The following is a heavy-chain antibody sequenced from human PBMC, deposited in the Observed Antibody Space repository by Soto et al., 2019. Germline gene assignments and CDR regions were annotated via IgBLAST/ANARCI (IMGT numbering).Heavy chain of an antibody. V-gene: IGHV4-59*12. D-gene: IGHD3-16*01. CDR1: GGSISSYY. Sequence: QVQLQESGPGLVKPSETLSLTCTVSGGSISSYYWSWIRQPPGKGLEGIGYISYSGSTNYNPSRRGRITVAVDTTKNPLTLRLGSVTAADPDVYYCARVRFGRGNCFDPWGQGTLVTVSS. CDR2: ISYSGST. J-gene: IGHJ5*02. CDR3: ARVRFGRGNCFDP.